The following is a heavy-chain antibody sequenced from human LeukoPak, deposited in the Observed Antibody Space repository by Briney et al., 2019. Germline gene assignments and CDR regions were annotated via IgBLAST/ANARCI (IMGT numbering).Heavy chain of an antibody. CDR2: ISGGGGDI. V-gene: IGHV3-23*01. Sequence: GGSLRLSCAASGFTFSTYAMSWVRQAPGKGLEWVSAISGGGGDIYYADSVKGRFTISRDSSKNTLYLQMNGLRAEDTAVYYCARSYVGADRYFDYWGQATLVTVSS. CDR3: ARSYVGADRYFDY. J-gene: IGHJ4*02. D-gene: IGHD1-26*01. CDR1: GFTFSTYA.